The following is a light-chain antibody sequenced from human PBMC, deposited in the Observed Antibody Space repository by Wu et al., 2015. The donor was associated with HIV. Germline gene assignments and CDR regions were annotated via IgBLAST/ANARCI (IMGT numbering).Light chain of an antibody. V-gene: IGKV3D-15*02. J-gene: IGKJ1*01. Sequence: EIVMTQSPATLSVSPGERATLSCRASQSVSSNLAWYQQKPGQAPRLLIYGASTRATGIPDRFSGSGSGTDFTLTISRLEPEDFAVYYCQQYSDSPRTFGPGTKVEIK. CDR3: QQYSDSPRT. CDR1: QSVSSN. CDR2: GAS.